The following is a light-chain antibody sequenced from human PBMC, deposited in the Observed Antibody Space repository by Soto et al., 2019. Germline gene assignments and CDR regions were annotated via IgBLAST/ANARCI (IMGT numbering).Light chain of an antibody. V-gene: IGKV1-5*03. CDR2: KAS. CDR1: QTISSW. Sequence: DIQMTQSPSTLSGSVGDRVTITCRASQTISSWLAWYQQKPGKAPKLLIYKASTLKSGVPSRFSGSGSGTEFTLTISSLQPDDFATYYCQHYNRYSEAFGPGTKVDI. CDR3: QHYNRYSEA. J-gene: IGKJ1*01.